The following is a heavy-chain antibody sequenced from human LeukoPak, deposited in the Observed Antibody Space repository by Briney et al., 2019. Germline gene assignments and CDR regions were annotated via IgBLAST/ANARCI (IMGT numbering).Heavy chain of an antibody. V-gene: IGHV6-1*01. Sequence: QTLSLTCAISGDSVSSNSVTWNWIRQSPSRGLEWLVRTYYRSTWYNDYAVSVRGRITVNPDTSKNQFSLHLNSVTPEDTAVYYCARRLTQYDCFDPWGEGILVTVSS. D-gene: IGHD2-2*01. J-gene: IGHJ5*02. CDR3: ARRLTQYDCFDP. CDR2: TYYRSTWYN. CDR1: GDSVSSNSVT.